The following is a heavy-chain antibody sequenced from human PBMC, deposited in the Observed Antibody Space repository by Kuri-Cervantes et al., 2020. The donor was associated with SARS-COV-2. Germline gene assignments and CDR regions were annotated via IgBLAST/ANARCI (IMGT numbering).Heavy chain of an antibody. V-gene: IGHV3-23*01. J-gene: IGHJ4*02. D-gene: IGHD3-3*01. Sequence: GGSLRLSCAASGFTVSSNYMSWVRQAPGKGLEWVSAISGSGGSTYYADSVKGRFTISRDNSKNTLYLQMNSLRAEDTAVYYCAKDENWVTIFESSFDYWGQGTLVTDSS. CDR1: GFTVSSNY. CDR3: AKDENWVTIFESSFDY. CDR2: ISGSGGST.